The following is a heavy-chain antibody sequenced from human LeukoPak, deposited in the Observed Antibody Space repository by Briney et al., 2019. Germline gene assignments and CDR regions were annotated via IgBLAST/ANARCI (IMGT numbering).Heavy chain of an antibody. V-gene: IGHV3-23*01. CDR1: EFTFGSHA. D-gene: IGHD5-24*01. CDR2: ITGSGGSI. J-gene: IGHJ6*02. CDR3: VGEDGYNSGVSPYYYGMDV. Sequence: GGSLRLSCAGSEFTFGSHAMNWVRQAPGKGLEWVSAITGSGGSINYADSVKGRFTISRDNSKNTLFLQMNSLRADDTAVYYCVGEDGYNSGVSPYYYGMDVWGQGTTVIVSS.